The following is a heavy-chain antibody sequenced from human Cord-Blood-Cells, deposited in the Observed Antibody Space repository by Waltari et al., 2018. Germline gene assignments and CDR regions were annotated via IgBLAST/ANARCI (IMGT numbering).Heavy chain of an antibody. Sequence: EVQLVQSGAEVKKPGESLKISCQGSGYSFTSYWIGWVRQMTGKGLEWMGIIYPSDADTRYSPSYQGQVTISADKSISTAYRQWSSLKASDTAMYYCARLRGDSSSWPEKRYFDYWGQGTLVTVSS. CDR2: IYPSDADT. CDR1: GYSFTSYW. CDR3: ARLRGDSSSWPEKRYFDY. D-gene: IGHD6-13*01. J-gene: IGHJ4*02. V-gene: IGHV5-51*01.